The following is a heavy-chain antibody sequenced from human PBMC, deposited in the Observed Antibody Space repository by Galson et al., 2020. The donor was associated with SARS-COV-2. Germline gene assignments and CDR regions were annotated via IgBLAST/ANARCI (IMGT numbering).Heavy chain of an antibody. D-gene: IGHD3-10*01. J-gene: IGHJ4*02. CDR1: GGSMSSNC. V-gene: IGHV4-4*07. CDR2: VYTNGKT. Sequence: SETLSLTCDVSGGSMSSNCWSWIRQPAGKGLEWIGRVYTNGKTNYNPSLKSRVTMSRDTSKNQFSLNLSSVTAADTAVYYCARETPPNPSLYYFDYWGQGILVTVSS. CDR3: ARETPPNPSLYYFDY.